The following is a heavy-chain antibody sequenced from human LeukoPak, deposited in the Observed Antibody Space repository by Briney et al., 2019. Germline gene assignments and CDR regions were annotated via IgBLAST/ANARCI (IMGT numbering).Heavy chain of an antibody. V-gene: IGHV3-73*01. Sequence: PGGSLKLSCAASGFTFSGSAMHWVRQASGKGLEWVGRIRTKVNSDATAYGASVKGRLTISIDDSKNTAYLQMNSLKTEDTAVYYCTRQGSIRGVIIYGMDVWGQGTTVTVSS. D-gene: IGHD3-10*01. CDR2: IRTKVNSDAT. CDR3: TRQGSIRGVIIYGMDV. J-gene: IGHJ6*02. CDR1: GFTFSGSA.